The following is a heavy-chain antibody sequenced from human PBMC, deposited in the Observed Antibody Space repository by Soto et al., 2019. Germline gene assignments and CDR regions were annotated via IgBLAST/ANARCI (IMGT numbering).Heavy chain of an antibody. J-gene: IGHJ6*02. Sequence: SETLSLTCTVSVDSITTYYWSWIRQPAGKGLEWIGRIDTSGNTNYNPSLKSRVTMSVDTSKKQFSLKLTSVTAADTAVYYCERYRKNWFQTEGMDVWGQGNTVTVS. D-gene: IGHD3-9*01. CDR1: VDSITTYY. CDR2: IDTSGNT. V-gene: IGHV4-4*07. CDR3: ERYRKNWFQTEGMDV.